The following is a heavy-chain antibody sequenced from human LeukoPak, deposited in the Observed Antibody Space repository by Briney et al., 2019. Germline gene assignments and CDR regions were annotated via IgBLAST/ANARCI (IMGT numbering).Heavy chain of an antibody. V-gene: IGHV3-30*02. Sequence: GGSLRLSCAASGFTFSSYGIHWGRQAPVKGLEWVAFIRYDGSDKYFADIVKGRFTISRDNSKNTVYLQMNSLRVEDTAIYYCARDPLTGSYGVNWLDPWGQGTLVTVSS. CDR2: IRYDGSDK. J-gene: IGHJ5*02. CDR3: ARDPLTGSYGVNWLDP. CDR1: GFTFSSYG. D-gene: IGHD1-26*01.